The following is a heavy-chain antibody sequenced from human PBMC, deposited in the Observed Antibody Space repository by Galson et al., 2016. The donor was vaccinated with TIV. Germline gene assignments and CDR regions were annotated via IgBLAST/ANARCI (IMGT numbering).Heavy chain of an antibody. V-gene: IGHV3-7*01. D-gene: IGHD6-19*01. CDR1: GFTFSSYW. CDR2: MNQHGSEK. Sequence: SLRLSCAASGFTFSSYWMTWVRQAPGKWLEWVANMNQHGSEKYYVDSVKGRFTISRDNAKNSLYLQMNSMRAEDTAVYYCARLYYSSGWNFDYWGQGTLVTVSS. J-gene: IGHJ4*02. CDR3: ARLYYSSGWNFDY.